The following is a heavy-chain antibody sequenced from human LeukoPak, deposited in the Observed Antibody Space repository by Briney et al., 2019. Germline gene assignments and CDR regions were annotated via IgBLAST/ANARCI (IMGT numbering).Heavy chain of an antibody. CDR3: ARELVWVDYDAFDI. J-gene: IGHJ3*02. Sequence: PGGSLRLSCAASGFTVSSNYMSWVRQAPGKGLEWVSVIYSGGSTYYADPVKGRFTISRDNSKNTLYLQMNSLRAEDTAVYYCARELVWVDYDAFDIWGQGTMVTVSS. CDR1: GFTVSSNY. D-gene: IGHD3-16*01. V-gene: IGHV3-53*01. CDR2: IYSGGST.